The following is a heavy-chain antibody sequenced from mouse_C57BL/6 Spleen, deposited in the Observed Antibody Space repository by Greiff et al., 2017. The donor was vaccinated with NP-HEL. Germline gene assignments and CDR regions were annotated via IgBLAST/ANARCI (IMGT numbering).Heavy chain of an antibody. V-gene: IGHV1-26*01. CDR2: INPNNGGT. Sequence: VQLQQSGPELVKPGASVKISCKASGYTFTDYYMNWVKQSHGKSLEWIGDINPNNGGTSYNQKFKGKATLTVDKSSSTAYMELRSLTSEDSAVYYCARGWDSSWFAYWGQGTLVTVSA. CDR1: GYTFTDYY. J-gene: IGHJ3*01. D-gene: IGHD1-1*02. CDR3: ARGWDSSWFAY.